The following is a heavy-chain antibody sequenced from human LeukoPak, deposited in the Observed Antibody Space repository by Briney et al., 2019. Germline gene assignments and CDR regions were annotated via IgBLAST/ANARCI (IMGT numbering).Heavy chain of an antibody. D-gene: IGHD3-9*01. CDR3: ARDYGTAGDWFSYFDY. CDR2: IYSGGST. CDR1: GFTVRSNY. Sequence: HPGGSLRLSCSASGFTVRSNYMSWVRQAPGKGLEWVSVIYSGGSTYYADAVKGRFTISRENSKNTLYLQMNSLRAEDTAVYFCARDYGTAGDWFSYFDYWGQGTLVTVSS. J-gene: IGHJ4*02. V-gene: IGHV3-66*01.